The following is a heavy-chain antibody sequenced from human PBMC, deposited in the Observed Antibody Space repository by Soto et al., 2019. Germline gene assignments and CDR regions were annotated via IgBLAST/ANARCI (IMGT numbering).Heavy chain of an antibody. J-gene: IGHJ4*02. CDR1: GFTFSDHY. CDR2: TRNEANSYTT. V-gene: IGHV3-72*01. Sequence: EVQLVESGGGLVQPGGSLRLSCAASGFTFSDHYMDWVRQAPGKGLEWVGRTRNEANSYTTEYAASVKGRFTISRDDSKNSLYLQMNSLKTEDTAVYYCASSITIFGVVIIQNYWGQGTLVTVSS. CDR3: ASSITIFGVVIIQNY. D-gene: IGHD3-3*01.